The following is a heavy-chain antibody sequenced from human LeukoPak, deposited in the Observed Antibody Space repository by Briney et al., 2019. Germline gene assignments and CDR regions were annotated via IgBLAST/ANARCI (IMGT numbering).Heavy chain of an antibody. CDR3: ARSPQGYYFDY. V-gene: IGHV4-59*01. Sequence: SETLSLTCTVSGGSISSYYWSWIRQPPGKGLEWIGNIYYSGSTNYNPSLKSRVTISVDTSKNQFSLKLSSVTAADTAVYYCARSPQGYYFDYWGQGTLVTVSS. CDR2: IYYSGST. J-gene: IGHJ4*02. CDR1: GGSISSYY.